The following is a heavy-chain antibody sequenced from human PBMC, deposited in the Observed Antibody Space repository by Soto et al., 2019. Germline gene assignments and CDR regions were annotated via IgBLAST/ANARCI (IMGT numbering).Heavy chain of an antibody. Sequence: QVQLQESGPGLVKPSQTLSLTCTVSGGSISSGDYYWSWIRQPPGKGLEWIGYIYYSGSTYYNPSLKSRVTISVATSKHQFSLKLSSVTAGDTAVYYCAREGDLENRPFGMDVWGQGTTVTVSS. CDR3: AREGDLENRPFGMDV. J-gene: IGHJ6*02. D-gene: IGHD3-16*01. CDR1: GGSISSGDYY. V-gene: IGHV4-30-4*01. CDR2: IYYSGST.